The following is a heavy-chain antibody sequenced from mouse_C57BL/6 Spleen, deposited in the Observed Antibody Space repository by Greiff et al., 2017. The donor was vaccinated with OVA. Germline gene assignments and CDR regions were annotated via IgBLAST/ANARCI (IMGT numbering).Heavy chain of an antibody. Sequence: EVNVVESGGGLVKPGGSLKLSCAASGFTFSSYAMSWVRQTPEKRLEWVATISDGGSYTYYPDNVKGRFTISRDNAKNNLYLQMSHLKSEDTAMYYCAREPPIYYYGSRGPQLLYFDYWGQGTTLTVSS. CDR1: GFTFSSYA. D-gene: IGHD1-1*01. J-gene: IGHJ2*01. CDR3: AREPPIYYYGSRGPQLLYFDY. CDR2: ISDGGSYT. V-gene: IGHV5-4*01.